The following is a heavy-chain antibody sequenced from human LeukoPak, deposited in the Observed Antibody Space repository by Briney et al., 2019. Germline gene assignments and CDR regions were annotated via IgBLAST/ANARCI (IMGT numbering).Heavy chain of an antibody. Sequence: GSLRLSCAASGFTFSSYAMSWVRQPPGKGLEWIGEINHSGSTNYNPSLKSRVTISVDTSKNQFSLKLSSVTAADTAVYYCARGSGSYYYGNWFDPWGQGTLVTVSS. CDR2: INHSGST. V-gene: IGHV4-34*01. CDR3: ARGSGSYYYGNWFDP. D-gene: IGHD1-26*01. J-gene: IGHJ5*02. CDR1: GFTFSSYA.